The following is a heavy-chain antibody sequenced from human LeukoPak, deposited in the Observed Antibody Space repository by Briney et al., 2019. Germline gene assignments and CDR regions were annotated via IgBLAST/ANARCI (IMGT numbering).Heavy chain of an antibody. CDR2: IKQDGSEK. J-gene: IGHJ3*02. D-gene: IGHD3-3*01. CDR1: GFTFSSYW. V-gene: IGHV3-7*01. Sequence: GGSLRLSCAASGFTFSSYWMSWVRQAPGKGLEWVANIKQDGSEKYYVDSVKGRFTISKDNAKNSLYLQMNSLRAEDTAMYYCARDQADFWSGYSLDVFDIWGQGTMVTVSS. CDR3: ARDQADFWSGYSLDVFDI.